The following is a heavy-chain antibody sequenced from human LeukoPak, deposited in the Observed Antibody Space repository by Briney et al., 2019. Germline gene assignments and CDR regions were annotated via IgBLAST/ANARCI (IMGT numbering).Heavy chain of an antibody. CDR3: ARQYSYGSRAFDY. J-gene: IGHJ4*02. V-gene: IGHV3-23*01. D-gene: IGHD5-18*01. Sequence: GGSLRLSCAASGFNFANHAMSWVRQTPGKGLEWVSAISGGGDITYYADSVTGRFTISRDNSKDTLFLQMHSLRPGDTAVYYCARQYSYGSRAFDYWGQGTLVTVSS. CDR1: GFNFANHA. CDR2: ISGGGDIT.